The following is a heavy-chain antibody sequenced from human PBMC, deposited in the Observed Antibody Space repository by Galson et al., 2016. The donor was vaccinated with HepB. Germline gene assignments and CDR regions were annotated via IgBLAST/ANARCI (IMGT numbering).Heavy chain of an antibody. CDR1: GDSISSGGYY. Sequence: TLSLTCSVSGDSISSGGYYWIWIRQRPGKGLEWIGYIYYSGSTYYNPSLKSRVTISIDTSKNQFSLRLSSVTAADTAVYYCAREQLARSYYYFDFWGQGTLVTVSS. V-gene: IGHV4-31*03. D-gene: IGHD6-6*01. CDR3: AREQLARSYYYFDF. J-gene: IGHJ4*02. CDR2: IYYSGST.